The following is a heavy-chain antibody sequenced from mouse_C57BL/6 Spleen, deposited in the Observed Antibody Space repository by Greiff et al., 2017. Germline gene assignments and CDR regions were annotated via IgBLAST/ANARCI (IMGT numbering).Heavy chain of an antibody. Sequence: EVKVVESGGGLVQPKGSLKLSCAASGFTFNTYAMHWVRQAPGKGLEWVARIRSKSSNYATYYADSVKDRITISRDDSQSMLYLQMNNMKTEDTAVYYSLRDYCGSSYWYFDVWGTGTTVTVSS. CDR1: GFTFNTYA. J-gene: IGHJ1*03. CDR2: IRSKSSNYAT. D-gene: IGHD1-1*01. CDR3: LRDYCGSSYWYFDV. V-gene: IGHV10-3*01.